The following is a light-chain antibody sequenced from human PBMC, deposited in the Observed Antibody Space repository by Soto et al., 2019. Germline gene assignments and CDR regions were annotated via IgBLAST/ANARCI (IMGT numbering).Light chain of an antibody. J-gene: IGKJ3*01. CDR3: HKYNSAPFA. V-gene: IGKV1-27*01. Sequence: DIQMTQSPSSLSASIGDRVTITCRASQGITDFLAWYQQKPGKVPKLLIYAASTLQSGVPSRFSGSRSGTDFTLTISSLQPEDVATYYCHKYNSAPFAFGPGTKVDIK. CDR1: QGITDF. CDR2: AAS.